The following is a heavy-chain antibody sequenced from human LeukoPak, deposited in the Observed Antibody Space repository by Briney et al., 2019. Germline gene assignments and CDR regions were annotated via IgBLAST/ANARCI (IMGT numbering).Heavy chain of an antibody. CDR1: GYTFTSYD. J-gene: IGHJ3*02. CDR2: MNPNSGNT. Sequence: ASVKVSYKASGYTFTSYDINWVRQATGQGLEWMGWMNPNSGNTGYAQKFQGRVTMTRNTSISTAYMELSSLRSEDTAVYYCARRKFGYDDAFDIWGQGTMVTVSS. V-gene: IGHV1-8*01. D-gene: IGHD5-12*01. CDR3: ARRKFGYDDAFDI.